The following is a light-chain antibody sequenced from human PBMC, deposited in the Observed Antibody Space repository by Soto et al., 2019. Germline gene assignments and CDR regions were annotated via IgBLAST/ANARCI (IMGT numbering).Light chain of an antibody. CDR2: DIS. J-gene: IGKJ1*01. CDR1: QNIGSR. Sequence: VMTQSPATLSVSPGERATLSCRAGQNIGSRLACYLHRPGQPPRLIMYDISTRSTGVPGRFTGSGSWTAVTLTISSLQTDDFALFCCQQYFYWPQGTFGQGTTVDI. CDR3: QQYFYWPQGT. V-gene: IGKV3-15*01.